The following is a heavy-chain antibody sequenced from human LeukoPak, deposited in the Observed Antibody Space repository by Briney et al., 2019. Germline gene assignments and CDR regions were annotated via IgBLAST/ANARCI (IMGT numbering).Heavy chain of an antibody. V-gene: IGHV7-4-1*02. CDR1: GYTFTSYA. D-gene: IGHD3-22*01. J-gene: IGHJ4*02. CDR3: AMSPPPDDSSGYYPPIPDY. Sequence: ASVKVSCKASGYTFTSYAMNWVRQAPGQGLEWMGWINTNTGNPTYAQGFTGRFVFSLDTSVSTAYLQISSLKAEDTAVYYCAMSPPPDDSSGYYPPIPDYWGQGTLVTVSS. CDR2: INTNTGNP.